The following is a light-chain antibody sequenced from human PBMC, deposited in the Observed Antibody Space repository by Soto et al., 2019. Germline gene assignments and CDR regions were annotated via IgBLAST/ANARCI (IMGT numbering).Light chain of an antibody. J-gene: IGKJ1*01. CDR3: QQYNNWPRT. CDR1: QYIGSN. Sequence: EIGMTQSPATLSVSPGERATLSCRASQYIGSNLAWYQQKPGQAPRLLIYGASTRATGIPARFSGSGSGTEFTLTISSLQSEDFAVYYCQQYNNWPRTFGQGTKVDIK. V-gene: IGKV3-15*01. CDR2: GAS.